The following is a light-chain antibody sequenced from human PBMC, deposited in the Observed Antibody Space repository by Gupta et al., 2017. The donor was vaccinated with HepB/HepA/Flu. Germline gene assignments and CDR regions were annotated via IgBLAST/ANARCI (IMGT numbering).Light chain of an antibody. CDR3: CSYTSRTTYV. CDR2: HVN. Sequence: QSALTQPASVSGSPGQSITISCTATTRDVDNYNYISWYQQHPGKAPKLILFHVNNRPSGVSDRFSGSKSGSTASLTLSGLQAEDEADYYCCSYTSRTTYVFGTGTKVTVL. CDR1: TRDVDNYNY. J-gene: IGLJ1*01. V-gene: IGLV2-14*01.